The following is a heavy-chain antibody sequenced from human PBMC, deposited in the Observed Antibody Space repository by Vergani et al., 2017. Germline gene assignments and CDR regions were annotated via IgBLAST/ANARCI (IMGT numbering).Heavy chain of an antibody. Sequence: QVQLVQSGAEVKKPGSSVKVSCKASGGTFSSYAISWVRQAPGQGLEWMGRIIPSLGIANYAQKFQGRVTITADKSTSTAYMELSSLRSEDTAVYYCARDGAAAGRWFDPWGQGTLVTVCS. V-gene: IGHV1-69*04. CDR2: IIPSLGIA. CDR3: ARDGAAAGRWFDP. CDR1: GGTFSSYA. J-gene: IGHJ5*02. D-gene: IGHD6-13*01.